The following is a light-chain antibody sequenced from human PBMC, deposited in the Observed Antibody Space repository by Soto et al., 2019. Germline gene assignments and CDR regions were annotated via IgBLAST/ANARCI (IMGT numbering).Light chain of an antibody. CDR2: EVS. CDR3: SSYTSSSTSV. V-gene: IGLV2-14*01. CDR1: SSDIGGYNY. J-gene: IGLJ1*01. Sequence: QSVLTQPASVSGSPGQSITISCTGTSSDIGGYNYVSWYQQHPGKAPKLMIYEVSNRPSGVSNRFSGSKSGNTASLTISGLQAEDEADYYCSSYTSSSTSVFGTGTKLTVL.